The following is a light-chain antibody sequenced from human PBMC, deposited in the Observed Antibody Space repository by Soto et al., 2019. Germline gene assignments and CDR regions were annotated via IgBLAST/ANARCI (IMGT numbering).Light chain of an antibody. V-gene: IGLV2-8*01. CDR3: SSYAGSNNYV. J-gene: IGLJ1*01. Sequence: QSALTQPPSASGSPGQSVTISCTGTSSDVGGYNYVSWYQQHPGKAPKLMIYEVSKRPSGVPDRFSGSKFGNTASLTVSGLQAEDEADYYCSSYAGSNNYVFGTGTKLTVL. CDR2: EVS. CDR1: SSDVGGYNY.